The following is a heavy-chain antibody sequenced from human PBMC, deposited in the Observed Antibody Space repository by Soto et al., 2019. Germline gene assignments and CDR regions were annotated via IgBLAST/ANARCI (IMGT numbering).Heavy chain of an antibody. CDR2: LSGGGGTT. V-gene: IGHV3-23*01. CDR1: GFTFNSYA. CDR3: AKSSDYGEVGTPYYYFYYMDV. D-gene: IGHD4-17*01. Sequence: PGGSLRLSCAASGFTFNSYAMSWVRQAPGKGLEWVSGLSGGGGTTYYADAVKGRFTISRDNSKNTLYLQMNSLRAEDTAVYYSAKSSDYGEVGTPYYYFYYMDVWGTGTTVTVSS. J-gene: IGHJ6*03.